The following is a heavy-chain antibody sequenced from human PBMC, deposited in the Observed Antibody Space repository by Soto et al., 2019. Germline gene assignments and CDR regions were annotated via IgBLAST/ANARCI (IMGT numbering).Heavy chain of an antibody. J-gene: IGHJ4*02. CDR1: GGSISSSSYY. V-gene: IGHV4-39*01. CDR3: ARLTSSHTLRSGFDY. Sequence: QLQLQESGPGLVKPSETLSLTCTVSGGSISSSSYYWGWIRQPPGKGLEWIGSIYYSGSTYYNPSLKRRVTISVDTSKNQFSLKLSSVTAADTAVYYCARLTSSHTLRSGFDYWGQGTLVTVSS. CDR2: IYYSGST. D-gene: IGHD2-2*01.